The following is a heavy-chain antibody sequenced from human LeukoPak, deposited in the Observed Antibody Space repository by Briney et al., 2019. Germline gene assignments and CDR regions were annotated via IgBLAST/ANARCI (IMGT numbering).Heavy chain of an antibody. J-gene: IGHJ3*02. CDR1: GFTFSSYA. CDR2: LSYDGSNK. Sequence: PGGSLRLSCAASGFTFSSYAMHWVRQAPGKGLEWVAVLSYDGSNKYYADSVKGRFTISRDNSKNTLYLQMNSLRAEDTAVYYCAREFSGYAFDIWGQGTMVTVSS. CDR3: AREFSGYAFDI. V-gene: IGHV3-30-3*01. D-gene: IGHD6-19*01.